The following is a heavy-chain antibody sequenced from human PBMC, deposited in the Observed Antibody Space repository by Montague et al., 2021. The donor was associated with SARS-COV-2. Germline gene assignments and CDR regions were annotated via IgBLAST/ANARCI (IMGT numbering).Heavy chain of an antibody. Sequence: SETLSLTCTVSGGSLSNYFWNWIRQPPGKGMERVGYISNSGSTNYNYSLKSRITISVDTARNQISLKLHSVTAADTAFYYCARVDSSGPGEYWGQGILVSVSS. CDR2: ISNSGST. J-gene: IGHJ4*02. CDR3: ARVDSSGPGEY. V-gene: IGHV4-59*08. D-gene: IGHD3-22*01. CDR1: GGSLSNYF.